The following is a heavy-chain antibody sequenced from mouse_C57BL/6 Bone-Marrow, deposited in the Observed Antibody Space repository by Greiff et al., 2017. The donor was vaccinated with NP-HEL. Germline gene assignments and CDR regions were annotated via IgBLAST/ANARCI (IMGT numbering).Heavy chain of an antibody. J-gene: IGHJ1*03. D-gene: IGHD1-1*01. CDR1: GFTFSSYS. CDR3: ARDRITTVVATAHWYFDV. V-gene: IGHV5-4*01. CDR2: ISDGGSYT. Sequence: EVKVVESGGGLVKPGGSLKLSCAASGFTFSSYSMSWVRQTPEKRLEWVATISDGGSYTYYPDNVKGRFTISRDNAKNNLYLQMSHLKSEDTAMYYCARDRITTVVATAHWYFDVWGTGTTVTVSS.